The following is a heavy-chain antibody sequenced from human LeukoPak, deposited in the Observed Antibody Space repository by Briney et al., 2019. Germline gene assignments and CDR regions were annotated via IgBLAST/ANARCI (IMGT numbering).Heavy chain of an antibody. J-gene: IGHJ4*02. V-gene: IGHV1-18*04. D-gene: IGHD4-17*01. CDR3: ARDYRAGDYVSGY. Sequence: ASLKVSCTASGYTVTSYGISWVRQAPGQGLEWMGWISAYNGTTNYAQKLQSRVTMTTDTSTSTAYMELRSLRSDATAVYYCARDYRAGDYVSGYWGQGTLVTVSS. CDR1: GYTVTSYG. CDR2: ISAYNGTT.